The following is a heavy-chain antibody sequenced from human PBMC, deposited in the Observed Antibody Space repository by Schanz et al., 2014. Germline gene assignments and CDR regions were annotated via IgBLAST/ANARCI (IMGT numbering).Heavy chain of an antibody. V-gene: IGHV3-21*01. CDR3: SRGIVGGLDW. D-gene: IGHD3-16*01. CDR1: RLTFANED. CDR2: INSRNEV. J-gene: IGHJ4*02. Sequence: EEQMVESGGGLVKPGGSLILSCAASRLTFANEDIHWVRQAPGKGLEWVSVINSRNEVFSIDSVRGRFTIFRDNPKKSAYQQMNSPRADDTAVYYCSRGIVGGLDWWGQGTLVTVSS.